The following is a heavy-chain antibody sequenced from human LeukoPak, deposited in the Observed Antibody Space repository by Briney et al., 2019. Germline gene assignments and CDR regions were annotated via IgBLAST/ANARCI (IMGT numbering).Heavy chain of an antibody. CDR3: ATVAVIRGVTYFDY. CDR2: VFYSGST. D-gene: IGHD3-10*01. V-gene: IGHV4-59*01. J-gene: IGHJ4*02. Sequence: TSETLSLSCTVSGGSISGYYWNWIRQPPGKGLEWIGYVFYSGSTNYNPSLKSRVTISVDTSKNQFSLKLSSVTAADTAVYYCATVAVIRGVTYFDYWGQGTLVTVSS. CDR1: GGSISGYY.